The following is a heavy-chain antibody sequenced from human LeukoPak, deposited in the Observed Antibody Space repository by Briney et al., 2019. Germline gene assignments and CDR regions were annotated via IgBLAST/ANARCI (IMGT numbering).Heavy chain of an antibody. D-gene: IGHD3-10*01. CDR1: GFTFSNYA. V-gene: IGHV3-30-3*01. Sequence: PRRSPRLSCAASGFTFSNYAMHWVRQAPGKGLEWVAVISFDGTNKYYANSVQGRFTISGDNSKNTLYLQMNSLRAEDTALYYCARDMYDNGWSRFDYWGQGTLVTVSS. J-gene: IGHJ4*02. CDR2: ISFDGTNK. CDR3: ARDMYDNGWSRFDY.